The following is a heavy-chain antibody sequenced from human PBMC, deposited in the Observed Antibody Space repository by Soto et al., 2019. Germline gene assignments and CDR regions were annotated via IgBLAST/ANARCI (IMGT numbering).Heavy chain of an antibody. V-gene: IGHV3-23*01. D-gene: IGHD3-10*01. CDR1: GFTLQNYS. CDR2: LIGGHYGT. CDR3: AKGKSTGDIDWFDS. J-gene: IGHJ5*01. Sequence: XGSLRLNCTASGFTLQNYSMSWVRQAPGKGLEWVSTLIGGHYGTAYSYSVKGRFTVSRDNSKNCLYLQMNSLGVEDTAMYFCAKGKSTGDIDWFDSWGQGSLVTVSS.